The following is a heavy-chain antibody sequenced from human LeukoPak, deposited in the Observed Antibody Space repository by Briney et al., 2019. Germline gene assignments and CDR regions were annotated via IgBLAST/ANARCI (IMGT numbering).Heavy chain of an antibody. CDR2: INSDGSST. CDR3: AREGGYYDSSVNTSLR. Sequence: GGSLRLSCAASGFTFSSYWMHWVRQAPGKGLVWVSRINSDGSSTSYADSVKGRFAISRDNAKNTLYLQMNSLRAEDTAVYYCAREGGYYDSSVNTSLRWGQGTLVTVSS. V-gene: IGHV3-74*01. D-gene: IGHD3-22*01. CDR1: GFTFSSYW. J-gene: IGHJ4*02.